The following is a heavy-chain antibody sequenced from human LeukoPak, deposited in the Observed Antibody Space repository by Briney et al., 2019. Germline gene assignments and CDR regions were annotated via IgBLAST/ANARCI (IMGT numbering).Heavy chain of an antibody. CDR2: VYPGDSDT. Sequence: GESLKISCKGSGYSFTTCWIGWVRQMPGKGLEWMGIVYPGDSDTRYSPSFQGQVTISADKSISTAYLQWSSLKASDTAMYYCARLRYSSAPGIDYWGQGTLVTVSS. D-gene: IGHD6-25*01. V-gene: IGHV5-51*01. CDR1: GYSFTTCW. J-gene: IGHJ4*02. CDR3: ARLRYSSAPGIDY.